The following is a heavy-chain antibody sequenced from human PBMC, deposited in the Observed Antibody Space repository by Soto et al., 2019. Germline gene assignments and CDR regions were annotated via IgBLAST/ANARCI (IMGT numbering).Heavy chain of an antibody. CDR1: GDFLSSYY. Sequence: SETLSLTCTVSGDFLSSYYWSWIRQSPVKGLEWIGYIYYSGITNYNASLKSRVTMSVDTSKNQFSLKLNSVTAADTAVYYCARGGCSGGSCQALDYWGQGTLVTVS. J-gene: IGHJ4*02. V-gene: IGHV4-59*01. CDR3: ARGGCSGGSCQALDY. D-gene: IGHD2-15*01. CDR2: IYYSGIT.